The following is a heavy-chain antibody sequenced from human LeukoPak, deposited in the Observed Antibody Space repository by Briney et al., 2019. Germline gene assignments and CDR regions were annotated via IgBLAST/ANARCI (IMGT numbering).Heavy chain of an antibody. CDR1: GGSISSGGYY. D-gene: IGHD6-6*01. V-gene: IGHV4-30-2*01. CDR2: IYHSGST. Sequence: SQTLSLTCTVSGGSISSGGYYWSWIRQPPGKGLEWIGYIYHSGSTYYNPSLKSRVTISVDRSKNQFSLKLSSVTAADTAVYCCARGSSSSLSFDYWGQGTLVTVS. J-gene: IGHJ4*02. CDR3: ARGSSSSLSFDY.